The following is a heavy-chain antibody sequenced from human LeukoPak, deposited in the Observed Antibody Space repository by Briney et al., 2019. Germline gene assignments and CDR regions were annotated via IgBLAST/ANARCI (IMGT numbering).Heavy chain of an antibody. Sequence: GGSLRLSCVASGFTVSSKYMSWVRQAPARGLEWVSLIYTSGATYYADSVKGRSTISRDESKNTLYLQMNSLRAEDTAVYYCARGPEGGPVAGALGFWGQGILVTVSS. CDR1: GFTVSSKY. V-gene: IGHV3-53*01. CDR2: IYTSGAT. CDR3: ARGPEGGPVAGALGF. D-gene: IGHD6-19*01. J-gene: IGHJ4*02.